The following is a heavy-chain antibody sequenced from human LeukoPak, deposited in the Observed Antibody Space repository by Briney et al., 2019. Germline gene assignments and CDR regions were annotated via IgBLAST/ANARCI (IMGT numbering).Heavy chain of an antibody. V-gene: IGHV1-18*01. J-gene: IGHJ4*02. CDR1: GYSVTAYV. CDR3: ARSPARGYDILTNYNDY. CDR2: ISTYNPNT. Sequence: GASVRVSCKASGYSVTAYVISWVRQAPGQGLEWMGWISTYNPNTNYAQKFQGRVTMTTDTSTSTVYMELRSLRSDDTAVYYCARSPARGYDILTNYNDYWGQGTLVTVSS. D-gene: IGHD3-9*01.